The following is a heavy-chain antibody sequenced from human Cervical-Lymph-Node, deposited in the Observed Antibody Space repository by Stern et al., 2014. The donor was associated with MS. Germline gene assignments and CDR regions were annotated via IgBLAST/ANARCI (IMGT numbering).Heavy chain of an antibody. CDR1: GFAFSDYY. Sequence: QVQLVESGGGLVKPGGSLRLSCAASGFAFSDYYMSWVRQAPGKGLEWLSHISTNGNEIYYADSVKGRFTIFRDNADNSLYLQMSSLRADDTGLYYCARSISILTLFDYWGRGTQVSVS. D-gene: IGHD1-14*01. CDR2: ISTNGNEI. V-gene: IGHV3-11*01. CDR3: ARSISILTLFDY. J-gene: IGHJ4*02.